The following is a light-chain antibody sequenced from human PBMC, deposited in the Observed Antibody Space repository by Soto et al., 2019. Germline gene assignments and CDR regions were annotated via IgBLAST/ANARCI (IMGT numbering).Light chain of an antibody. Sequence: QSVLTQSPSASASPGASVKLTCTLSSGHSDYAIAWHQQQPEKGPRYLMKVTSDGSHTKGDGIPVRFSGSSSGADRYLTISSLRSDDEADYYCQAWGTGGVFGGGTKLTVL. CDR1: SGHSDYA. CDR3: QAWGTGGV. V-gene: IGLV4-69*01. CDR2: VTSDGSH. J-gene: IGLJ3*02.